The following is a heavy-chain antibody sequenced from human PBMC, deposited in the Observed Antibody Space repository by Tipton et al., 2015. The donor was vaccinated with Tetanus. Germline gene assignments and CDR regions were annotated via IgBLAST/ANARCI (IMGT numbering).Heavy chain of an antibody. CDR2: IYPRGTT. D-gene: IGHD1-14*01. CDR1: GGSISSGGYS. CDR3: ARSITQGPGWYYGMDV. Sequence: TLSLTCPVSGGSISSGGYSWNWIRQSPGKGLECIGYIYPRGTTFYNPSLESRVTISLDMSKNQFSLNLTSVTAADTAVYYCARSITQGPGWYYGMDVWGQGTTVTVSS. V-gene: IGHV4-30-2*06. J-gene: IGHJ6*02.